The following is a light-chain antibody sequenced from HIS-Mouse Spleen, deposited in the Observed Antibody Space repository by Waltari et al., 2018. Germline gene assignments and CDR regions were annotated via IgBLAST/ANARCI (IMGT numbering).Light chain of an antibody. CDR1: SSDVGSYNL. CDR2: EGS. Sequence: QSALTQPASVSGSPGQSITISCTGTSSDVGSYNLVSWYQQHPGKAPKLMMYEGSKRPSGSSNRFSGSKSGNTASLTISGLQAEDEADYYCCSYAGSSTWVFGGGTKLTVL. J-gene: IGLJ3*02. V-gene: IGLV2-23*01. CDR3: CSYAGSSTWV.